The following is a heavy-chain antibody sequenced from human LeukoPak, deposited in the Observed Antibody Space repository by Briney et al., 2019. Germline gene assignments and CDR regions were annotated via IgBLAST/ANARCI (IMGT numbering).Heavy chain of an antibody. J-gene: IGHJ4*02. D-gene: IGHD2-21*01. CDR3: ARDGGASTTPMYYFDY. CDR2: IIPIFGTA. Sequence: ASVKLSCKASGGTFSSYAISWVRQAPGQGLEWMGGIIPIFGTANYAQKFQGRVTITADESTSTAYMELSSLRSEDTAVYYCARDGGASTTPMYYFDYWGQGTLVTVSS. CDR1: GGTFSSYA. V-gene: IGHV1-69*13.